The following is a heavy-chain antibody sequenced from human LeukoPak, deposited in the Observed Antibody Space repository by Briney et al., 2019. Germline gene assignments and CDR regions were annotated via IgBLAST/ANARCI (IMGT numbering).Heavy chain of an antibody. J-gene: IGHJ4*02. CDR3: AREMTPVVGKHFDH. V-gene: IGHV3-30-3*01. CDR2: ISFDGTNI. CDR1: GFIFDNCA. Sequence: PGGSLRLSCAASGFIFDNCAMHWVRQAPGKGLEWLALISFDGTNIYYEDSVKGRFIISRDNSKNMLYLQMSSLRIEDTAMYYCAREMTPVVGKHFDHWGPGTLVTVSP. D-gene: IGHD4-23*01.